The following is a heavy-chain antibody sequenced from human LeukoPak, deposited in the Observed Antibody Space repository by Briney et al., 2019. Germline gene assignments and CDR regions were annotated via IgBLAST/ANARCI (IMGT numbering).Heavy chain of an antibody. J-gene: IGHJ6*03. D-gene: IGHD3-3*01. V-gene: IGHV3-15*01. CDR1: GFTFSNAW. CDR3: TTMSTYDFWSGFNGYYYMDV. CDR2: IKSKTDGETT. Sequence: GGSLRLSCAASGFTFSNAWMSWVRQAPGKGLEWVGRIKSKTDGETTDYAAPVKGRFTISRDDSKNTLYLQMNSLKTKDTAVYYCTTMSTYDFWSGFNGYYYMDVWGKGTTVTVSS.